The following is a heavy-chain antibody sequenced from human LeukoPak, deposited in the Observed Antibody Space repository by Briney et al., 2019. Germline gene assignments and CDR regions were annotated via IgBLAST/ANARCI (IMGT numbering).Heavy chain of an antibody. CDR3: AREGCSSTSCRVNYFDY. Sequence: ASVKVSCKASGYTFTSYYMHWVRQAPGQGLEWMGIINPSGGSTSYAQKFQGRVTMTRDTSTSTVYMELSSLRSEDTAVYYCAREGCSSTSCRVNYFDYWGRGTLVTVSS. CDR2: INPSGGST. D-gene: IGHD2-2*01. J-gene: IGHJ4*02. V-gene: IGHV1-46*01. CDR1: GYTFTSYY.